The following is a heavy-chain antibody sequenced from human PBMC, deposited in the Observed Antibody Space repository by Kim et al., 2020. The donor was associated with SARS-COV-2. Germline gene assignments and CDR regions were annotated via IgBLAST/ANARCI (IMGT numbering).Heavy chain of an antibody. J-gene: IGHJ5*02. D-gene: IGHD1-26*01. CDR3: AATGVGAVGWFDP. CDR1: GGAIRSYY. Sequence: SETLSITCSVSGGAIRSYYWTWIRQPPGKRLEWIGYVYHTANTNYNPSFRGRVTISLDTSKRQFSLTLTSVTAADTAVYYCAATGVGAVGWFDPWGQGTLVSVSS. V-gene: IGHV4-59*01. CDR2: VYHTANT.